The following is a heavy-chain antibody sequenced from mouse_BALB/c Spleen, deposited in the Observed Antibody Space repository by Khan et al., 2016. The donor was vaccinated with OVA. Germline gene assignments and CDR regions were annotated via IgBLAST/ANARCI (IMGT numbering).Heavy chain of an antibody. CDR2: INTETGEP. J-gene: IGHJ4*01. CDR3: ARNYYGSNFYYAMDY. V-gene: IGHV9-2-1*01. CDR1: GYTFTDYS. Sequence: QIQLVQSGPELKKPGETVKISCKASGYTFTDYSIHWVKQAPGKGLKWMGWINTETGEPTYADDFKGRFAFSLETSARTAYLQINNLKNEDTATYFSARNYYGSNFYYAMDYWGQGTSVTVSS. D-gene: IGHD1-1*01.